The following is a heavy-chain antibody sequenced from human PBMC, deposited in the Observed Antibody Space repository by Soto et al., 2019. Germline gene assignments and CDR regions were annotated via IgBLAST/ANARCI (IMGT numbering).Heavy chain of an antibody. CDR3: ARDLRYSSSSNWFDP. CDR2: ISPNFGTA. J-gene: IGHJ5*02. CDR1: GYTFTSYG. V-gene: IGHV1-69*13. Sequence: GASVKVSCKASGYTFTSYGISWVRQAPGQGLEWMGGISPNFGTANYAQKFQGRVTITADESTSTAYMELSSLRSEDTAVYYCARDLRYSSSSNWFDPWGQGTLVTVSS. D-gene: IGHD6-6*01.